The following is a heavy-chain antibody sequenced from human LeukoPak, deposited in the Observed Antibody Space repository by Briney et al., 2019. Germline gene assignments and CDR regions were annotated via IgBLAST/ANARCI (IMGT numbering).Heavy chain of an antibody. CDR1: GGSISSYY. D-gene: IGHD3-22*01. V-gene: IGHV4-59*08. CDR2: IYYSGST. Sequence: SETLSLTCTVSGGSISSYYWSWIRQPPGKGLEWIGYIYYSGSTNYNPSLKSRVTISVDTSKNQFSLKLSSVTAADTAVYYCARQGYYYDSSGYQYWGQGTLVTVSS. CDR3: ARQGYYYDSSGYQY. J-gene: IGHJ4*02.